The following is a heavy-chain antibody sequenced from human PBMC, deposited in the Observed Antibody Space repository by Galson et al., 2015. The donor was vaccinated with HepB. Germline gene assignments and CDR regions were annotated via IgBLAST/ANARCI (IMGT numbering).Heavy chain of an antibody. CDR3: ARVAVADYGDPSHFDS. D-gene: IGHD4-17*01. CDR1: GFTFSDYY. V-gene: IGHV3-11*05. CDR2: ISQSGTYT. Sequence: SLRLSCAASGFTFSDYYMSWIRQAPGKGLEWISYISQSGTYTNYADSVKGRFTISRDNAQNSLYLQINSLRAEDTAVYYCARVAVADYGDPSHFDSWGQGTLFPVSS. J-gene: IGHJ4*02.